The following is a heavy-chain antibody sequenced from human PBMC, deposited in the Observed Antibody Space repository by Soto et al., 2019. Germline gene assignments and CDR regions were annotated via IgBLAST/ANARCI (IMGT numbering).Heavy chain of an antibody. D-gene: IGHD5-18*01. J-gene: IGHJ5*02. CDR2: IYHLGTT. Sequence: NPSETLSLTCVVSGGPVSSSNWWSWVRQPPGKGLEWIGEIYHLGTTNYNPSLRSRVTMSVDKSKDQFSLKLTSVTAADTAVYYCARKTLRGYSYGSRDNWLNPWGQGILVTVSS. CDR1: GGPVSSSNW. V-gene: IGHV4-4*02. CDR3: ARKTLRGYSYGSRDNWLNP.